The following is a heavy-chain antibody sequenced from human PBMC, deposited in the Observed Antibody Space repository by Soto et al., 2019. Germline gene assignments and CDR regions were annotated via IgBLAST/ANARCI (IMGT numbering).Heavy chain of an antibody. CDR2: IYPADSDT. J-gene: IGHJ4*02. CDR3: ARKTGGNFIDF. Sequence: GESLKLSCKCSDFSFVSYWIGWVRQMPGKGLEWMGAIYPADSDTRYIPSFQGQVTISADKTISTTYLQWSSLKATDTAMYFCARKTGGNFIDFWGQGTLVTVSS. V-gene: IGHV5-51*01. CDR1: DFSFVSYW. D-gene: IGHD4-4*01.